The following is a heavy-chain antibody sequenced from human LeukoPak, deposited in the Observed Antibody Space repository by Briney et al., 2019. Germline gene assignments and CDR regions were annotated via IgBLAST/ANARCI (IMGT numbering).Heavy chain of an antibody. CDR3: AKTTITPPYYMDV. D-gene: IGHD4-11*01. CDR1: GFTFSNAW. CDR2: ITSDSIYR. Sequence: GGSLRLSCAASGFTFSNAWMNWVRQAPGQGLEWVSSITSDSIYRCYADSVKGRFTISRDNAQNSLYLQMNSLRAGDTAVYYCAKTTITPPYYMDVWGKGTTVTVSS. J-gene: IGHJ6*03. V-gene: IGHV3-21*01.